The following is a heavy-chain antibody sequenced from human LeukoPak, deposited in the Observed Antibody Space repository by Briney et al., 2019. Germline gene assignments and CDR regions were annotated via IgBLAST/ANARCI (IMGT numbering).Heavy chain of an antibody. CDR3: ARDTLYPHLRFLVFRRNYYYGMDV. J-gene: IGHJ6*02. D-gene: IGHD3-3*01. CDR1: GGSFSSYY. V-gene: IGHV4-34*01. CDR2: INHSGST. Sequence: SETLSLTCAVYGGSFSSYYWSWIRQPPGKGLEWIGEINHSGSTNYNPSLKSRVTISVDTSKNQFSLKLSSVTAADTAVYYCARDTLYPHLRFLVFRRNYYYGMDVWGQGTTVTVSS.